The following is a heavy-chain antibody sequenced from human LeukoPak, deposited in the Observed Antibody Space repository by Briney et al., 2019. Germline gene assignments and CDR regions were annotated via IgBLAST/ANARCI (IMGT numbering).Heavy chain of an antibody. CDR3: ARGSYYDSSGSPYYYYYYMDV. J-gene: IGHJ6*03. CDR2: IYYSGTT. CDR1: GGSISSSSYC. V-gene: IGHV4-39*07. Sequence: PSETLSLTCTVSGGSISSSSYCWGWIRQPPGKGLEWSGSIYYSGTTYYNPSLKSRVTISVDTSKSQFSLKLSSVTAADTAVYYCARGSYYDSSGSPYYYYYYMDVWGKGTTVTVSS. D-gene: IGHD3-22*01.